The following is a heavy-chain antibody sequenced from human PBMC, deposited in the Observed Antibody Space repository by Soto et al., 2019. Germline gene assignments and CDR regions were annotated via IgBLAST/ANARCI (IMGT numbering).Heavy chain of an antibody. V-gene: IGHV3-7*01. CDR1: VFILSDYC. D-gene: IGHD1-1*01. CDR3: ARACSRDDCPPHTSDY. CDR2: INQDESEK. Sequence: GGSLRLSFSTSVFILSDYCMSWVRKAAGKGLEWVANINQDESEKYFMDSVTGRFAISRDNAKNSVHLQMNSLRAEDTAVYYCARACSRDDCPPHTSDYWGPGTLVTVSS. J-gene: IGHJ4*02.